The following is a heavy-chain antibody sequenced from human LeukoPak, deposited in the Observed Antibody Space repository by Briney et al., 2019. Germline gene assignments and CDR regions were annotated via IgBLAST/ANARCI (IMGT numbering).Heavy chain of an antibody. V-gene: IGHV3-23*01. Sequence: GGSLRLSCAASGFTFSSYSKNWVHQAPGKGLEWVSAISGSGGSTYYADSVKGRFTISRDNSENTLYLQMNSLRAEDTALYYCAKDGYSYGRDAFDIWGQGTMVTVSS. D-gene: IGHD5-18*01. CDR1: GFTFSSYS. J-gene: IGHJ3*02. CDR3: AKDGYSYGRDAFDI. CDR2: ISGSGGST.